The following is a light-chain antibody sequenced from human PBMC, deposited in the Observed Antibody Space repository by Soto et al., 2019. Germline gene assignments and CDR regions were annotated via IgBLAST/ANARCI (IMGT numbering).Light chain of an antibody. CDR3: QQYDNWPPIT. CDR2: GAS. Sequence: EVVMTQSPATLSVSPGERATLSCRASQTVSSNFAWYQQKPGQAPRLLIYGASTRATSIPARFSGSGSGTEFTLTISSRQSEDFAVYYCQQYDNWPPITFGHGTRLEIK. CDR1: QTVSSN. V-gene: IGKV3-15*01. J-gene: IGKJ5*01.